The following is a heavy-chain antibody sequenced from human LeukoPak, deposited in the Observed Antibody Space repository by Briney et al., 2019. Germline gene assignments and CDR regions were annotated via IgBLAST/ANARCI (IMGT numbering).Heavy chain of an antibody. D-gene: IGHD3-22*01. J-gene: IGHJ4*02. V-gene: IGHV3-11*04. CDR3: ARDSSYYYDSSALKY. Sequence: GGSLRLSCAASGFTFSDYYMSWIRQAPGKGLEWVSYISSSGSTIYYADSVKGRFTISRDNAKNSLYLQMNSLRAEDTAVYYCARDSSYYYDSSALKYWGQGTLVTVSS. CDR2: ISSSGSTI. CDR1: GFTFSDYY.